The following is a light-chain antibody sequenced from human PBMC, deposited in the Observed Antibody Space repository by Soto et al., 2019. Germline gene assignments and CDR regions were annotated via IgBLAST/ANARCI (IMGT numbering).Light chain of an antibody. V-gene: IGLV2-18*02. Sequence: QSALTQPPSVSGPPGQSVSISCTGTSSDVGSYNRVSWYQQSPGTAPKLMIYEVSNRPSGVPDRFSGSKSGNTASLTISGLKADDEADYYCSSYASSSTLVFGGGTKLTVL. CDR1: SSDVGSYNR. CDR2: EVS. J-gene: IGLJ2*01. CDR3: SSYASSSTLV.